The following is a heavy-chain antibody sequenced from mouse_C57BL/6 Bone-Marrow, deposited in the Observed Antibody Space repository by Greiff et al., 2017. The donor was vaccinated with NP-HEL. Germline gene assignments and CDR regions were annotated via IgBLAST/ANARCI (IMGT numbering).Heavy chain of an antibody. D-gene: IGHD2-2*01. CDR1: GYTFTSYW. J-gene: IGHJ3*01. CDR3: ARVADYGYGFAY. Sequence: QVQLQQPGTELVKPGASVKLSCKASGYTFTSYWMHWVKQRPGQGLEWIGNINPSNGGTNYNEKFKSKATLTVDKSSSTAYMQISSLTSKDYAVDYCARVADYGYGFAYWGQGTLVTVSA. CDR2: INPSNGGT. V-gene: IGHV1-53*01.